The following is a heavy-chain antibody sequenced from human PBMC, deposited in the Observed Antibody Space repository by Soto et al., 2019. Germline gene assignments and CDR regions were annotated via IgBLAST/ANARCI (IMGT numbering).Heavy chain of an antibody. CDR3: ARELGSTEFDY. CDR2: IYSGGST. CDR1: GFTVSSNY. V-gene: IGHV3-66*01. Sequence: PGGSLRLSCAASGFTVSSNYMSWVRQAPGKGLEWVSVIYSGGSTYYVDSVKGRFTISRDNSKNTLYLQMNSLRAEDTAVYYCARELGSTEFDYWGQGTLVTVSS. D-gene: IGHD4-4*01. J-gene: IGHJ4*02.